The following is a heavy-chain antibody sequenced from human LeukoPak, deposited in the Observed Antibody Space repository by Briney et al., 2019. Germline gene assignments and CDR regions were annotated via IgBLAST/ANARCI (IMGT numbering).Heavy chain of an antibody. V-gene: IGHV3-7*01. CDR1: GFTFSTYW. J-gene: IGHJ4*02. CDR2: IKQDGSEK. CDR3: ARDTLGEGDDSDYAVYYFDY. D-gene: IGHD5-12*01. Sequence: GGSLRLSCAASGFTFSTYWMSWVRQAPGKGLEWVATIKQDGSEKYYVDSVKGRFSISRDNAKNSLYLQMNSLRGEDTAVYYCARDTLGEGDDSDYAVYYFDYWGQGTLVTVSS.